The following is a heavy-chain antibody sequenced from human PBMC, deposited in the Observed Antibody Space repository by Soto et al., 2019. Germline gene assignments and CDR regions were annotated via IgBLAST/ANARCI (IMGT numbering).Heavy chain of an antibody. CDR3: ARSAAAGQVYGMDV. Sequence: QVQLVQSGAEVKKPGASVKVSCKASGYTFTSYDINWVRQATGQGLEWMGWMNPNSGNTGYAQKFQGRVTMTRNTSISTAYMEVSSLRSEDTAVYYCARSAAAGQVYGMDVWGQGTTVTVSS. CDR2: MNPNSGNT. V-gene: IGHV1-8*01. J-gene: IGHJ6*02. CDR1: GYTFTSYD. D-gene: IGHD6-13*01.